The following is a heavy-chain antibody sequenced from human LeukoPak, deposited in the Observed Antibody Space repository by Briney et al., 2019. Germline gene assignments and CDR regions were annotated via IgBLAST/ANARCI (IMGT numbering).Heavy chain of an antibody. CDR3: GKECSSTTCYP. CDR1: GFTFSTYG. J-gene: IGHJ4*02. CDR2: IRYDGSNQ. D-gene: IGHD2-2*01. Sequence: GGSLRLSCAASGFTFSTYGMHWVHQAPGKGLEWVAFIRYDGSNQYYADSVKGRFTISRDNTKNTLHLQMNSLRAEDTAIYYCGKECSSTTCYPWGQGTQVTVSS. V-gene: IGHV3-30*02.